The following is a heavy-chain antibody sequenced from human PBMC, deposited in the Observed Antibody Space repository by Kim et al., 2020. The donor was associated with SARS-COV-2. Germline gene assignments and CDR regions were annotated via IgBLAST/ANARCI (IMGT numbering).Heavy chain of an antibody. V-gene: IGHV1-18*01. CDR1: GYTFTSYG. CDR3: ARDGDLPDY. D-gene: IGHD7-27*01. CDR2: ISPYNGNT. Sequence: ASVKVSCKASGYTFTSYGISWVRQAPGQGLEWMGWISPYNGNTKYAQKLQGRVTMSTDTSTTTASMELRSLRSDDTAMYYCARDGDLPDYWGQGTLVTVS. J-gene: IGHJ4*02.